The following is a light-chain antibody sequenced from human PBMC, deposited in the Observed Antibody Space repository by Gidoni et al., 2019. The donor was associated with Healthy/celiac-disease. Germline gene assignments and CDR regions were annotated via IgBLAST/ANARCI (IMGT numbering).Light chain of an antibody. CDR2: EDN. CDR3: QSYDSKLV. J-gene: IGLJ2*01. CDR1: SGSIASND. V-gene: IGLV6-57*04. Sequence: NFMLTQPNSVSESPGKQVTISCTRSSGSIASNDVQWSQQHPGRALTTVIYEDNQRPSGVPDRFSGSIDSSSNTASLTISGLKTEDEADYYGQSYDSKLVFGGGTKLTVL.